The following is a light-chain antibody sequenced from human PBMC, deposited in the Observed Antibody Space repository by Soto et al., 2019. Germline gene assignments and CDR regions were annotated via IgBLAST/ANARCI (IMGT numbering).Light chain of an antibody. Sequence: QSALTQPASVSGSPGQSITIACTGTNRDVGSYNYVSWYQHHPGKAPKLIIFEVSQRPSGVPDRFSGSKSGNTASLTVSGLQAEDEADYYCNSYAGSNNFYVFGTGTKLTAL. V-gene: IGLV2-8*01. J-gene: IGLJ1*01. CDR1: NRDVGSYNY. CDR2: EVS. CDR3: NSYAGSNNFYV.